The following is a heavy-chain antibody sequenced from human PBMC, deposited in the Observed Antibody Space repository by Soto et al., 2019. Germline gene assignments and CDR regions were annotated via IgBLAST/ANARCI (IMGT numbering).Heavy chain of an antibody. CDR1: GGSISSSSYY. CDR3: ARQSGYSYGEFFDY. Sequence: SETLSLTCTVSGGSISSSSYYWGWIRQPPGKGLEWIGSIYYSGSTYYNPSLKSRVTISVDTSKNQFSLKLSSVTAADTAVYYRARQSGYSYGEFFDYWGQGTLVTVSS. V-gene: IGHV4-39*01. CDR2: IYYSGST. D-gene: IGHD5-18*01. J-gene: IGHJ4*02.